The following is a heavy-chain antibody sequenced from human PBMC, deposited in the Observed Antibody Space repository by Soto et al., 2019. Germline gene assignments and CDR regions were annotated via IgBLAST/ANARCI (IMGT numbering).Heavy chain of an antibody. Sequence: SETLSLTCTVSCVTVSSDAYYWSWIRQRPGRGLEWIGNIYHTGSTYYSPSLKSRVVISLDTSRNQFSLRLTSVTAADTAVYFCARYRFSGSRWSKFDYWGQGTLVTVSS. CDR1: CVTVSSDAYY. CDR3: ARYRFSGSRWSKFDY. J-gene: IGHJ4*02. CDR2: IYHTGST. V-gene: IGHV4-31*03. D-gene: IGHD6-13*01.